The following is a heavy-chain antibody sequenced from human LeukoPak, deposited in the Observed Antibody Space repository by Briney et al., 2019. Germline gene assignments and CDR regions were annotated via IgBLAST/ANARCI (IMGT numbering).Heavy chain of an antibody. D-gene: IGHD6-13*01. CDR1: GGSISSSNW. V-gene: IGHV4-4*02. CDR3: ARGSAAGTPPTY. Sequence: PSETLSLTCAVSGGSISSSNWWSWIRQPPGKGLEWIGEINHGGSTNYNPSLKSRVTISVDTSKNQFSLKLSSVTAADTAVYYCARGSAAGTPPTYWGQGTLVTVSS. J-gene: IGHJ4*02. CDR2: INHGGST.